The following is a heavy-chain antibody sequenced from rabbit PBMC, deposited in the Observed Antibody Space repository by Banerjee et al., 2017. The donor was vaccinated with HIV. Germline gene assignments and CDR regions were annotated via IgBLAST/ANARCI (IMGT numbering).Heavy chain of an antibody. V-gene: IGHV1S47*01. Sequence: ELVESGGGLDQPGESLKLSCKASGIDFSSYAISWVRQAPGKGPEWIAYIYPGFDVRNYATSVNGRFTISSDNAQNTVFLQLTSLTASDTATYFCVRRNSSGWGPGTLLTVS. CDR3: VRRNSSG. D-gene: IGHD4-1*01. CDR1: GIDFSSYA. CDR2: IYPGFDVR. J-gene: IGHJ6*01.